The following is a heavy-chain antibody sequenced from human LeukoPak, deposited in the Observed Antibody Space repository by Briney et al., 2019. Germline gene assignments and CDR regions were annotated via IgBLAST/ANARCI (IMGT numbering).Heavy chain of an antibody. V-gene: IGHV3-48*01. CDR1: GFTFNNYS. CDR3: ARDLVDTAMLGYYYMDV. CDR2: ISSSARTI. Sequence: GGSLRLSCAASGFTFNNYSMNWVRQAPGKGLEWVSYISSSARTIYYADSVRGRFTISRDNVKDSLFLQMNSLRAEDTAVYYCARDLVDTAMLGYYYMDVWGKGTTVTVSS. J-gene: IGHJ6*03. D-gene: IGHD5-18*01.